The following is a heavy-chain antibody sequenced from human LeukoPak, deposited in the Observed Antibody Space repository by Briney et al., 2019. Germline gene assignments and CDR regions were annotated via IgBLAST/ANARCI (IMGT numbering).Heavy chain of an antibody. V-gene: IGHV3-74*01. Sequence: GGSLRLSCAVSGFTFSNYWMHWVRQAPGKGLVWVSRINSDGSSTDYADSVKGRFTISRDNTKNTLYLQMNSLSAEDTAVYFCTRVGRPIYDYWGQGTLVTVSS. CDR3: TRVGRPIYDY. D-gene: IGHD3-10*01. J-gene: IGHJ4*02. CDR1: GFTFSNYW. CDR2: INSDGSST.